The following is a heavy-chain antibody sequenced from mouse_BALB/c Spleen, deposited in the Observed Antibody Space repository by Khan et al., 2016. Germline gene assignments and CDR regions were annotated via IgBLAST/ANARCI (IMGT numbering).Heavy chain of an antibody. V-gene: IGHV1-4*01. J-gene: IGHJ2*01. CDR3: ARAETNYALFDY. CDR2: INPDSAYT. CDR1: GYIFTSYT. D-gene: IGHD2-1*01. Sequence: QVQLKQSGAELARPGAAMKMSCKTSGYIFTSYTIQWIKQRPGQGLEWIGYINPDSAYTDYNQRFKDKATLTADTSSSTAYMQLSSLTSEDSAVDFCARAETNYALFDYWGQGTTLTVSS.